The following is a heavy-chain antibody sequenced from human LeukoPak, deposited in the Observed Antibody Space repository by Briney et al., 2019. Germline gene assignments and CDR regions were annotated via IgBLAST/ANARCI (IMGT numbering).Heavy chain of an antibody. CDR1: GFTFSSYS. J-gene: IGHJ4*02. Sequence: GGSLRLSCAASGFTFSSYSMNWVRQAPGKGLEWVSSITSSGRYIYYADSVKGRFTISRDNAKNSLYLQMNSLRAEDTAVYYCARLDSGYADYWGQGTLATVSS. CDR3: ARLDSGYADY. D-gene: IGHD5-12*01. V-gene: IGHV3-21*01. CDR2: ITSSGRYI.